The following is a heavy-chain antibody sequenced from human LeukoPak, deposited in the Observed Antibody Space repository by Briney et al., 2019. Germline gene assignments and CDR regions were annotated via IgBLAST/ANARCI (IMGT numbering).Heavy chain of an antibody. D-gene: IGHD3-10*01. J-gene: IGHJ4*02. CDR3: ATDYTVRGVEAYYFDY. CDR1: GFTFSSYA. V-gene: IGHV3-30-3*01. CDR2: ISYDGSNK. Sequence: GGSLRLSCAASGFTFSSYAMHWVRQAPGKGLEWVAVISYDGSNKYYADSVKGRFTISRDNSKNTLYPQMNSLRAEDTAVYYCATDYTVRGVEAYYFDYWGQGTLVTVSS.